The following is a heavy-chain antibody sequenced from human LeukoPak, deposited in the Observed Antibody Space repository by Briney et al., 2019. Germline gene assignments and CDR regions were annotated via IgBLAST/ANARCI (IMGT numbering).Heavy chain of an antibody. CDR3: AKIGEGVTMVQGVIRPNDYYYYMDV. J-gene: IGHJ6*03. CDR2: ISGSGGST. CDR1: GFTFSSYA. Sequence: GSLRLSCAASGFTFSSYAMSWVRQAPGKGLEWVSAISGSGGSTYYADSVKGRFTISRDNSKNTLYLQMNSLRAEDTAVYYCAKIGEGVTMVQGVIRPNDYYYYMDVWGKGTTVTVSS. D-gene: IGHD3-10*01. V-gene: IGHV3-23*01.